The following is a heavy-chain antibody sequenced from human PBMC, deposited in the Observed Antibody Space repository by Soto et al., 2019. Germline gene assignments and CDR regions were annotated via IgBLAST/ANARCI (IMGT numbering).Heavy chain of an antibody. CDR1: GCTFRNYT. D-gene: IGHD2-15*01. CDR2: IIPILGIA. V-gene: IGHV1-69*02. J-gene: IGHJ5*02. Sequence: QVHLVQSGAEVKTPGSSVKGSCKASGCTFRNYTISWVRQAPGHGLEWMGRIIPILGIANYAQNFQGRVTIYDDNTTRTAFMERSSGRSEDKAVYYCARGIEVVDATDNWFGPWGQGTLVTVSS. CDR3: ARGIEVVDATDNWFGP.